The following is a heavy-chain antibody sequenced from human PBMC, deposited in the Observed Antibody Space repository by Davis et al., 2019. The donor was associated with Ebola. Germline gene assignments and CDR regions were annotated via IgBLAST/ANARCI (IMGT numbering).Heavy chain of an antibody. CDR3: ARFAYYGGNSFHFDY. CDR1: SYFFPPYF. D-gene: IGHD4-23*01. V-gene: IGHV5-10-1*01. CDR2: IDPSDSYT. Sequence: GESLMISFPSSSYFFPPYFFSWVRQIPGKGLEWMGRIDPSDSYTNYSPSFQGHVTISADKSISTAYLQWSSLKASDTAMYYCARFAYYGGNSFHFDYWGQGTLVSVPA. J-gene: IGHJ4*02.